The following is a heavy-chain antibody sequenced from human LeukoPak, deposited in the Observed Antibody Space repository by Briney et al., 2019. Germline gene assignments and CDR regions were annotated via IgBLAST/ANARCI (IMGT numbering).Heavy chain of an antibody. CDR1: GYTFTSYD. V-gene: IGHV1-8*01. J-gene: IGHJ4*02. CDR3: ARIGDNWDPYYFDY. Sequence: GASVKVSCKASGYTFTSYDINWVRQATGQGLEWMGWMNPNSGNTGYAQKFQGRVTMTRNTSISTAYMELSSLRSEDTAVYYCARIGDNWDPYYFDYWGQGTLVTVSS. CDR2: MNPNSGNT. D-gene: IGHD1-1*01.